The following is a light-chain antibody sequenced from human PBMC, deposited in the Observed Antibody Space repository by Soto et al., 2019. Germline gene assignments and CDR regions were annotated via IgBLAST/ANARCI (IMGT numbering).Light chain of an antibody. CDR2: DAS. CDR1: QDSGHY. V-gene: IGKV1-33*01. CDR3: QQYDNLPLT. Sequence: DIQMTQSPSSLSASVGDRVTVTCQASQDSGHYVNWYQQKPGKAPKLLIYDASNLETGVPSRFSGSGSGTDFTFTISSLQPEDIATYYCQQYDNLPLTFGPGTKVDIK. J-gene: IGKJ3*01.